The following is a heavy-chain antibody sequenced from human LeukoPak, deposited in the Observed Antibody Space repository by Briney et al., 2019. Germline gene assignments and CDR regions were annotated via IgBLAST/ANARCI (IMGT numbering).Heavy chain of an antibody. D-gene: IGHD1-26*01. CDR2: ISSRSGSSI. J-gene: IGHJ4*02. V-gene: IGHV3-48*04. CDR1: GFIFSTYS. Sequence: GGSLRLSCAASGFIFSTYSMNWVRQAPGKGLEWVSYISSRSGSSIYYGDSVKGRFTISRDNAKNSLYLQMNSLRAEDTAVYYCARVGYSGSPGDYWGQGTLVTVSS. CDR3: ARVGYSGSPGDY.